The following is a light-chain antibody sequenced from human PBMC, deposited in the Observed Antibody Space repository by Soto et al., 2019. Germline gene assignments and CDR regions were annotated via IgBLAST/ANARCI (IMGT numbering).Light chain of an antibody. Sequence: QSVLTQPASVSGSPGQSITISCTGTSSDIGAHDYVSWYRQHPGKAPKLLIYEVTNRPSGVSPRFSGSKSANTASLTISGLQVEDEADYYCQSYDSTLSARYVFGTGTKVTVL. CDR3: QSYDSTLSARYV. V-gene: IGLV2-14*01. CDR2: EVT. CDR1: SSDIGAHDY. J-gene: IGLJ1*01.